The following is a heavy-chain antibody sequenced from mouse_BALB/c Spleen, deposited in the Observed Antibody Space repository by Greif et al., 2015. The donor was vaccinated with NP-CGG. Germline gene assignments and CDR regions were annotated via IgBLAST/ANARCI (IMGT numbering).Heavy chain of an antibody. CDR3: AGGLGY. CDR1: GYTFTSYY. CDR2: IYPGNVNT. J-gene: IGHJ3*01. Sequence: QVQLQQPGPALVKPGASVRISCKASGYTFTSYYIHWVKQRPGQGLEWIGWIYPGNVNTKYNEKFKGKATLTADKSSSTAYMQRSSLTSEDSAVYFCAGGLGYWGQGTLVTVSA. V-gene: IGHV1S56*01.